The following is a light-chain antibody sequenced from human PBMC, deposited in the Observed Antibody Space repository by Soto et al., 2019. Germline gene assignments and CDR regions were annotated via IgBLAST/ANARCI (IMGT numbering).Light chain of an antibody. CDR1: QSIDRW. J-gene: IGKJ1*01. CDR2: DAS. CDR3: QQYSSYSWT. Sequence: DIQMNQSPSTLSASLGDRVTLSCRASQSIDRWLARYQQKAGKAPSLLIYDASTRESGVPSRFSGSGSGTEFTLTISSLQPEDFAAYSCQQYSSYSWTFGQGTNVDI. V-gene: IGKV1-5*01.